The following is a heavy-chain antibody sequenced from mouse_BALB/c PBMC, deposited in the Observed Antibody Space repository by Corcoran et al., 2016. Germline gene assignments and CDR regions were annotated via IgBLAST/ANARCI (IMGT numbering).Heavy chain of an antibody. V-gene: IGHV1-4*02. J-gene: IGHJ2*01. D-gene: IGHD1-1*01. CDR2: INPSSGYT. CDR3: AREATVVADY. CDR1: GYTFTSYT. Sequence: QVQLQQSAAELARPGASVKMSCKASGYTFTSYTMHWVKQRPGQGLEWIGYINPSSGYTEYNQKFKDKTTLTADKSSSTAYMQLSSLTSEDSAVYYCAREATVVADYGGQGTTLTVSS.